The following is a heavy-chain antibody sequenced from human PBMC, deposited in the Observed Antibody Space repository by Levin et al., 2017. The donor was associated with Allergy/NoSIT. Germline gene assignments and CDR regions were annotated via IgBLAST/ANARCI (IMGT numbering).Heavy chain of an antibody. CDR2: INPSGADT. J-gene: IGHJ4*02. V-gene: IGHV1-2*02. CDR3: ARGAISGFYFDV. Sequence: GESLKISCKATGYTFIGHYMHWVRQAPGQGLEWMGWINPSGADTNYAPTFQGRVTMTRDTSINTAYMELSSLRRDDTAVYYCARGAISGFYFDVWGQGTLVTVPS. CDR1: GYTFIGHY. D-gene: IGHD4/OR15-4a*01.